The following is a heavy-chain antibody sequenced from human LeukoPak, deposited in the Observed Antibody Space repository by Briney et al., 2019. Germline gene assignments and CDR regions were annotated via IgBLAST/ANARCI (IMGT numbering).Heavy chain of an antibody. CDR3: ARIRYSSSWLHIYYFDY. CDR2: IYYSGST. J-gene: IGHJ4*02. Sequence: PSETLSLTCTVSGGSISSSSYYWGWIRQPPGKGLEWIGSIYYSGSTYYNPSLQSRVTISVDTSKNQFSLKLSSVTAADTAVYYCARIRYSSSWLHIYYFDYWGQGTLVTVSS. V-gene: IGHV4-39*07. D-gene: IGHD6-13*01. CDR1: GGSISSSSYY.